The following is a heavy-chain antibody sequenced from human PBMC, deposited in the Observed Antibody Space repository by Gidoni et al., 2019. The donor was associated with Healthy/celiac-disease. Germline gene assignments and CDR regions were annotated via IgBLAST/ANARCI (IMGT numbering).Heavy chain of an antibody. CDR3: AGGWGFDY. J-gene: IGHJ4*02. CDR1: GFTFSSYA. CDR2: ISYDGSNK. Sequence: QVQLVESGGGVVPPGRSLRLSCAASGFTFSSYAMHWVRQAPGKGLEWVAVISYDGSNKYYADSVKGRFTISRDNSKNTLYLQMNSLRAEDTAVYYCAGGWGFDYWGQGTLVTVSS. D-gene: IGHD3-16*01. V-gene: IGHV3-30*04.